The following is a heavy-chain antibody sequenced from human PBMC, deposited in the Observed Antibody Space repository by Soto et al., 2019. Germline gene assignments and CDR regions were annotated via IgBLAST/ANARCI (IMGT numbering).Heavy chain of an antibody. J-gene: IGHJ6*02. CDR1: GGSLSGYY. Sequence: SETLSLTCAVYGGSLSGYYWNWIRQPPGKGLEWIGEINDSGSTNYNPSLKSRVTISVDTSKNKFSLNLSSVTAADTAVYYCASYRGYSYGNIARYGLDVWGQGTTVTVSS. CDR3: ASYRGYSYGNIARYGLDV. V-gene: IGHV4-34*01. CDR2: INDSGST. D-gene: IGHD5-18*01.